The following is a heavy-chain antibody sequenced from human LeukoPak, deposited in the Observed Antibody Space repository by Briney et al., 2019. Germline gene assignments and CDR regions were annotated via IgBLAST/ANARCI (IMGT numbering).Heavy chain of an antibody. Sequence: GTSLRLSCAASGFTFSGYAMHWVRQAPGKGLEWVAVIWYDGSNKYYADSVKGRFTISRDNSKNTLYLQMNSLRAEDTAVYYCARGPPRSSSRLYYFDYWGQGTLVTVSS. D-gene: IGHD2-2*01. CDR2: IWYDGSNK. CDR3: ARGPPRSSSRLYYFDY. CDR1: GFTFSGYA. V-gene: IGHV3-33*08. J-gene: IGHJ4*02.